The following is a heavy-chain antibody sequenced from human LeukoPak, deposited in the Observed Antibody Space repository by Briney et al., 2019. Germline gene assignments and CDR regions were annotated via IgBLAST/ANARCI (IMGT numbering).Heavy chain of an antibody. Sequence: GGSLRLSCAASGFTFSSYAMSWVRQAPGKGLEWVSAISGSGGGTYYADSVKGRFTISRDNSKNTLYLQMNSLRAEDTAVYYCAKRSYSYGSFDYWGQGTLVTVSS. CDR1: GFTFSSYA. J-gene: IGHJ4*02. CDR3: AKRSYSYGSFDY. V-gene: IGHV3-23*01. D-gene: IGHD5-18*01. CDR2: ISGSGGGT.